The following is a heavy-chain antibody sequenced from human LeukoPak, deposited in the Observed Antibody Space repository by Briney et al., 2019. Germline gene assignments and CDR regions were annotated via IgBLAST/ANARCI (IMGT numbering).Heavy chain of an antibody. D-gene: IGHD2-2*01. V-gene: IGHV3-30*02. CDR3: AKDGANYAKDY. CDR2: IPDDGINK. J-gene: IGHJ4*02. CDR1: GFSFSKYG. Sequence: PGGSLRLSCVATGFSFSKYGMHWVRQAPGKGLEWVAYIPDDGINKSYADSVKGRFTISRDDSTYTLYLQMNSLRAEDTAVFYCAKDGANYAKDYWGQGTLVTVSS.